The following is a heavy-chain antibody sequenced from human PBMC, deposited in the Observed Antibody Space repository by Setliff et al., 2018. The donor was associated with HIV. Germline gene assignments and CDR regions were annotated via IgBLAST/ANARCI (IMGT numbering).Heavy chain of an antibody. CDR3: AQLGMVDDFDY. J-gene: IGHJ4*02. Sequence: SETLSLTCDVSGFSISSRYYWGWIRQSPGKGLEWIGSIYHSGSTNYNPSLKSRVTISVDTSKNHFSLKLRSVTAADTAVYYCAQLGMVDDFDYWGQGTLVTVSS. D-gene: IGHD1-1*01. CDR1: GFSISSRYY. CDR2: IYHSGST. V-gene: IGHV4-38-2*01.